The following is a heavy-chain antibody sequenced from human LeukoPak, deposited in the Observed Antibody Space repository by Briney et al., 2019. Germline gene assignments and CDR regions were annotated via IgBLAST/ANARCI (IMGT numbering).Heavy chain of an antibody. Sequence: PGGSPRLSCAASGFTFSDYYMNWIRQPPGKGLEWVSYISSSGSTIYYADSVKSRFTISRDNAKNSLYLQMNSLRAEDTAMYYCARARYTVTGGDYWGQGTLVTVSS. CDR3: ARARYTVTGGDY. CDR2: ISSSGSTI. J-gene: IGHJ4*02. D-gene: IGHD1-14*01. V-gene: IGHV3-11*01. CDR1: GFTFSDYY.